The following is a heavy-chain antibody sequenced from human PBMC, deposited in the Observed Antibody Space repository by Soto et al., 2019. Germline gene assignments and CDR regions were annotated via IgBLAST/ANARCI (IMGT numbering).Heavy chain of an antibody. CDR3: AKDGPYYYDSSGYY. D-gene: IGHD3-22*01. V-gene: IGHV3-23*01. J-gene: IGHJ4*02. CDR1: GFTFISYA. Sequence: PGGSLRLSCAASGFTFISYAMSWVRQAPGKGLEWVSAISGSGGSTYYADSVKGRFTISRDNSKNTLYLQMNSLRAEDTAVYYCAKDGPYYYDSSGYYWGQGTLVTVSS. CDR2: ISGSGGST.